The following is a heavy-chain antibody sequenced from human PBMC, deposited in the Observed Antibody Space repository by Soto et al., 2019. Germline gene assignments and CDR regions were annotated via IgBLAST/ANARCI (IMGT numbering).Heavy chain of an antibody. D-gene: IGHD6-6*01. V-gene: IGHV1-18*01. Sequence: QVQLLQSGAEVKKPGASVKVSCKASGYTFTNYGITWVRQAPGQGLEGMGWISAYNGDTHYTQRRQGRVTMTTDNSTRTAYRELSGLRSHATVVYSCARVRQLGGYFYYYIDVWGKGTTVTVSS. J-gene: IGHJ6*03. CDR2: ISAYNGDT. CDR3: ARVRQLGGYFYYYIDV. CDR1: GYTFTNYG.